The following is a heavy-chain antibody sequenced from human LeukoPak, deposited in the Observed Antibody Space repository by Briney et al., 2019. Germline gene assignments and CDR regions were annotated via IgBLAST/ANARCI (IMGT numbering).Heavy chain of an antibody. Sequence: SVKVSCKASGGTFSSYAISWVRQAPGQGREWMGGIIPIFGTANYAQEFQGRVTITADESTSTAYMELTSLRSEDTAVYYCARSNPVGATDYRGQGTLVTAST. D-gene: IGHD1-26*01. CDR2: IIPIFGTA. CDR3: ARSNPVGATDY. CDR1: GGTFSSYA. J-gene: IGHJ4*02. V-gene: IGHV1-69*13.